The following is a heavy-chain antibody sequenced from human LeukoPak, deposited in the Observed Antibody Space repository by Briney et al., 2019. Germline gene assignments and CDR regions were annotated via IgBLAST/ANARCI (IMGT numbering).Heavy chain of an antibody. J-gene: IGHJ6*03. D-gene: IGHD5-18*01. CDR1: GVSITTSGYY. CDR2: MYYSGIT. CDR3: ARVTHTAMVRGYYYYMDV. Sequence: PSETLSLTCSVSGVSITTSGYYWGWLRQPPGKGLEWTASMYYSGITYYNPSLKSRVTTSVDTSKNQFSLKLSSVTAADTAVYYCARVTHTAMVRGYYYYMDVWGKGTTVTVSS. V-gene: IGHV4-39*07.